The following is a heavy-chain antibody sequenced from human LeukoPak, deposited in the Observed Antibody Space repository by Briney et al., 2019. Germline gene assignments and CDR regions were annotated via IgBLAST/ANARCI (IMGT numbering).Heavy chain of an antibody. D-gene: IGHD3-22*01. J-gene: IGHJ1*01. CDR3: VKGQRYYDSSGYYSIEYFHH. CDR2: ISSNGGST. Sequence: GRSLRLSCSASGFTFSSYAMHWVRQAPGKGLEYVSAISSNGGSTYYADSVKGRFTISRDNSKNTLYLQMSSLRAEDTAVYYCVKGQRYYDSSGYYSIEYFHHWGQGTLVTVSS. CDR1: GFTFSSYA. V-gene: IGHV3-64D*09.